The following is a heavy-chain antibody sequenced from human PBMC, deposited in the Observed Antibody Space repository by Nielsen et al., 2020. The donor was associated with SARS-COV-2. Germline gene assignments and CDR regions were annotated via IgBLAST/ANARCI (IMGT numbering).Heavy chain of an antibody. CDR2: IYYSGST. D-gene: IGHD3-3*01. V-gene: IGHV4-59*01. Sequence: SETLSLTCTVSGGSISSYCWSWIRQPPGKGLEWIGYIYYSGSTNYNPSLKSRVTISVDTSKNQFSLKLSSVTAADTAVYYCARSSLTYYDFWSGYYKDSGYMDVWGKGTTVTVSS. CDR3: ARSSLTYYDFWSGYYKDSGYMDV. J-gene: IGHJ6*03. CDR1: GGSISSYC.